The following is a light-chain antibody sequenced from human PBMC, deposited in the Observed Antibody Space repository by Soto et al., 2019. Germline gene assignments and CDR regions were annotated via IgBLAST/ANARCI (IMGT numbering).Light chain of an antibody. CDR1: SSDVGGFNY. CDR3: SSYTTTRTYV. CDR2: DVS. Sequence: QSALTQPASVSGSPGQSITISCTGTSSDVGGFNYVSRYQQHPGKVPKLMIYDVSNRPSGVSNRFSGSKSGNTASLTISGLQAEDEADYYCSSYTTTRTYVFGTGTKLTVL. V-gene: IGLV2-14*01. J-gene: IGLJ1*01.